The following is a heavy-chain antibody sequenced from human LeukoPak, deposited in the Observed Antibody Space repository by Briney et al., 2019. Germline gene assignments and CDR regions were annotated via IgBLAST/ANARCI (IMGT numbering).Heavy chain of an antibody. J-gene: IGHJ4*02. CDR2: ISGSGGST. D-gene: IGHD3-10*01. Sequence: GGSLRLSCAASGFTFSSYGMSWVRQAPGKGLEWVSAISGSGGSTYYADSVKGRFTISRDNSKNTLYLQMNSLRAEDTAIYYCARDTAGSGFDYWGQGTLVTVSS. V-gene: IGHV3-23*01. CDR1: GFTFSSYG. CDR3: ARDTAGSGFDY.